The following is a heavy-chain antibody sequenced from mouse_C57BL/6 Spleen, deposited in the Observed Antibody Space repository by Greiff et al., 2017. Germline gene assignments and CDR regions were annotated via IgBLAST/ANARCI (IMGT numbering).Heavy chain of an antibody. CDR2: INPSNGGT. CDR1: GYTFTSYW. Sequence: QVQLQQPGTELVKPGASVKLSCKASGYTFTSYWMHWVKQRPGQGLEWIGNINPSNGGTNYNEKFKSKATLTVDKSSSTAYMQLSSLTSEDSAVDDCARDPITTVVAPRYFDVWGTGTTVTVSS. V-gene: IGHV1-53*01. J-gene: IGHJ1*03. D-gene: IGHD1-1*01. CDR3: ARDPITTVVAPRYFDV.